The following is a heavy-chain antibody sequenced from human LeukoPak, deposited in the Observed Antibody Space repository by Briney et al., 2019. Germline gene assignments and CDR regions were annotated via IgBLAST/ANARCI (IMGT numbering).Heavy chain of an antibody. J-gene: IGHJ4*02. V-gene: IGHV3-15*01. CDR1: GFTFSNSW. CDR3: TTDVWTSVAMDY. CDR2: IKSKADGGTT. Sequence: GGSLRLSCAASGFTFSNSWMSWVRQAPGKGLEWVGRIKSKADGGTTDYAAPVKGRFTISRDDSKNTLYLQMNSLKTEDTAVYYCTTDVWTSVAMDYWGQGTLVTVSS. D-gene: IGHD1-1*01.